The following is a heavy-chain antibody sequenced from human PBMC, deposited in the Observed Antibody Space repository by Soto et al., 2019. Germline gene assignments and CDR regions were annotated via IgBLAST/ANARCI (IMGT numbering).Heavy chain of an antibody. J-gene: IGHJ4*02. CDR3: ARRTISGVITDYFDY. V-gene: IGHV4-59*08. Sequence: QVQLQESGPGLVKPSETLSLTCTVSGASISSDYWSWIRQPPGKGLEWIGYAYSSGSAIYNPSLTSRVTISLDTSKSQFSLKLSSVTAADTAVYYCARRTISGVITDYFDYWGQGTLVTVSS. CDR2: AYSSGSA. D-gene: IGHD3-3*01. CDR1: GASISSDY.